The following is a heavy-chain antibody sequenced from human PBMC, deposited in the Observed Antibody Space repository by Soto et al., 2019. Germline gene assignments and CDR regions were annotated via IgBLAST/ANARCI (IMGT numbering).Heavy chain of an antibody. J-gene: IGHJ4*02. D-gene: IGHD3-9*01. V-gene: IGHV3-23*01. Sequence: GGSLRLSCAASGFTFSSYAMSWVRQAPGKGLEWVSAISGSGGSTYYADSVKGRFTISRDNSKNTLYLQMNSLRAEDTAVYYCATHSLRYFDWPTLEGYWGQGTLVTVSS. CDR3: ATHSLRYFDWPTLEGY. CDR1: GFTFSSYA. CDR2: ISGSGGST.